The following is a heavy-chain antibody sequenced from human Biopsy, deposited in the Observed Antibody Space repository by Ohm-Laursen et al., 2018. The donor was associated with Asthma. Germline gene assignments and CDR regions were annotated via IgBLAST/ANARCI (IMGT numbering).Heavy chain of an antibody. V-gene: IGHV3-53*01. D-gene: IGHD6-19*01. CDR1: GFAVSRDY. CDR3: ARGDSSGWSHYYFDY. CDR2: IYSGGTS. Sequence: SLRLSCSASGFAVSRDYMFWVRQAPGKGLEWVSVIYSGGTSHTADSVRGRFTISRDYSKNTLYLQMHSLRVEDTAVYYCARGDSSGWSHYYFDYWGREPWSPSPQ. J-gene: IGHJ4*02.